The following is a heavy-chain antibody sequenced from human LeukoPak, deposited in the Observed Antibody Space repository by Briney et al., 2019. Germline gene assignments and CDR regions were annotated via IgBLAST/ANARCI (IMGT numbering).Heavy chain of an antibody. CDR1: GFTFSSYA. CDR2: MSGSGGST. CDR3: AKEGYFGSGSYPDY. V-gene: IGHV3-23*01. J-gene: IGHJ4*02. D-gene: IGHD3-10*01. Sequence: GGSLRLSCAASGFTFSSYAMSWVRQAPGKGLEWVSIMSGSGGSTYYADSVKGRFTISRDSSKSTLYLQMNSLRAEDTALYYCAKEGYFGSGSYPDYWGQGALVTVSS.